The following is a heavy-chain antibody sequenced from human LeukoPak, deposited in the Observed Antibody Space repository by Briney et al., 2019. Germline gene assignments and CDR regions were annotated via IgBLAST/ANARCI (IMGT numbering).Heavy chain of an antibody. Sequence: PSETLSLTCTVSGGSISSYYWSWIRQPPGKGLEWIGYIYYSGSTNYNPSLKSRVTISVDTSKNQFSLKLSSVTAADMAVYYCARSGYCGGDCYSPGALDYWGQGTLVTVSS. J-gene: IGHJ4*02. CDR2: IYYSGST. D-gene: IGHD2-21*02. CDR3: ARSGYCGGDCYSPGALDY. V-gene: IGHV4-59*01. CDR1: GGSISSYY.